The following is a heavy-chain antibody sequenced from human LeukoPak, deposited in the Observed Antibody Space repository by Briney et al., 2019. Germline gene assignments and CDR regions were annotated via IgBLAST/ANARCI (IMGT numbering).Heavy chain of an antibody. V-gene: IGHV4-34*01. CDR1: GGSFSGYY. D-gene: IGHD3-22*01. J-gene: IGHJ3*02. CDR2: INHSGST. CDR3: ARVYYYDSSAHDAFDI. Sequence: PSETLSLTCAVYGGSFSGYYWSWIRQPPRKGLEWIGEINHSGSTNYNPSLKSRVTISVDTSKNEFSLQLSSVSAADTAVYYCARVYYYDSSAHDAFDIWGQGTMVTVSS.